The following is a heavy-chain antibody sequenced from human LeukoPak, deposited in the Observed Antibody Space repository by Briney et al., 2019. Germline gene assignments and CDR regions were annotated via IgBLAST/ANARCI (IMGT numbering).Heavy chain of an antibody. CDR2: IYYSGST. CDR3: ARLNYYYYYGMDV. CDR1: GGSISSYY. V-gene: IGHV4-59*08. Sequence: PSETLSLTCTVSGGSISSYYWSWIRQPPGKGLEWIGYIYYSGSTNYNPSLKSRVTISVDTSKNQFSLKLSSVTAADTAVYCCARLNYYYYYGMDVWGQGTTVTVSS. J-gene: IGHJ6*02.